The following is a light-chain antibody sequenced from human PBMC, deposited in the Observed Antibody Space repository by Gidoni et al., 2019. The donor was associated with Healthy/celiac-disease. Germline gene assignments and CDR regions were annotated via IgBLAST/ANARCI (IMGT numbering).Light chain of an antibody. Sequence: QSALTQPAPVSGPPGQPITISCTVTSCDVGSYNLVSWYHQHTGKAPKLMIYAVSTRPSGVSSRFSGSKSGNASSLTISGLHAEDDADYYCCSYAGISTLVFGGGTKLTVL. CDR2: AVS. CDR1: SCDVGSYNL. V-gene: IGLV2-23*02. CDR3: CSYAGISTLV. J-gene: IGLJ2*01.